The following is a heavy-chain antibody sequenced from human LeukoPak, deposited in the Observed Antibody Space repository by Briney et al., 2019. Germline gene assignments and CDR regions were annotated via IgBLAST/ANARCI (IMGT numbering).Heavy chain of an antibody. CDR1: GFTFSSYS. Sequence: GGSLRLSCAASGFTFSSYSLNWVRQAPGRGLEWVANIKQDGSEKYYVDSVKGRFTISRDNAKNSLYLQMNSLRAEDTAVYYCARVRGYSPLRYFDLWGRGTLVTVSS. D-gene: IGHD5-18*01. J-gene: IGHJ2*01. CDR2: IKQDGSEK. CDR3: ARVRGYSPLRYFDL. V-gene: IGHV3-7*04.